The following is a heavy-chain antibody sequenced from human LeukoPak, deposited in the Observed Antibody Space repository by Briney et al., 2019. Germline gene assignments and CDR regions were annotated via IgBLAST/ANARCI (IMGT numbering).Heavy chain of an antibody. D-gene: IGHD6-19*01. CDR1: GFTFSSYW. Sequence: GGSLRLSCAASGFTFSSYWMSWVRQAPGKGLEWVANIKQDGSEKYYVDSVKGRFTISRDNAKNSLYLQMNSLRAEDTAVYYCARGLFGDVSGWHKRAWYYYYGMDVWGQGATVTVSS. J-gene: IGHJ6*02. CDR3: ARGLFGDVSGWHKRAWYYYYGMDV. V-gene: IGHV3-7*01. CDR2: IKQDGSEK.